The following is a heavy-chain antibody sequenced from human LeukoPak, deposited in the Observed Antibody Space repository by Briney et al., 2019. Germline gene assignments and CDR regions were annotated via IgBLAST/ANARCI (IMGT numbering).Heavy chain of an antibody. D-gene: IGHD6-13*01. CDR1: GFTFSSYW. V-gene: IGHV3-74*01. Sequence: GGSLRLSCAASGFTFSSYWMHWVRQAPGKGLVWVSRVNSDGSSTSYADSVKGRFTISRDNAKNTLYLQMNSLRAEDTAVYYCARQGTIAAAEIDYWGQGTLVTVSS. CDR3: ARQGTIAAAEIDY. CDR2: VNSDGSST. J-gene: IGHJ4*02.